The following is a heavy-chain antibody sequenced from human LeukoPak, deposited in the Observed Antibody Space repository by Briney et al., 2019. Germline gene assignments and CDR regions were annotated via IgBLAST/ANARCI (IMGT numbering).Heavy chain of an antibody. Sequence: GGSLRLSCAASGFTFSSSWMSWVRQAPGKGLEWGANIKQDGSEKNYLDSVKGRFTISRDNAKNSLYLQMNSLRAEDTAVYFCARDNHVLVSWGLGAFDIWGQGTLVTVSS. V-gene: IGHV3-7*01. CDR3: ARDNHVLVSWGLGAFDI. D-gene: IGHD3-16*01. CDR2: IKQDGSEK. CDR1: GFTFSSSW. J-gene: IGHJ3*02.